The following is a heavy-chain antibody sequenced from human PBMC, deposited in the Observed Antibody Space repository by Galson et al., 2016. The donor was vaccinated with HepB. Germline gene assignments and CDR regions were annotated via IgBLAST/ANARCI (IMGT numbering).Heavy chain of an antibody. Sequence: SLRLSCAASGFTFSGYGMHWVRQAPGKGLEWVAVISYDGRDKYHADSVKGRFTISRDNSKNTLYLQMNSLRAEDTAVYYCAKDMDIAAAGYYFDYWGQGTLVTVSS. CDR3: AKDMDIAAAGYYFDY. D-gene: IGHD6-13*01. V-gene: IGHV3-30*18. CDR1: GFTFSGYG. CDR2: ISYDGRDK. J-gene: IGHJ4*02.